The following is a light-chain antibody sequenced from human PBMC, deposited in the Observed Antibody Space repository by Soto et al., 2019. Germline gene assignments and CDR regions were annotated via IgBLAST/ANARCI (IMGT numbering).Light chain of an antibody. CDR2: KAS. J-gene: IGKJ1*01. CDR3: QQYNDNWT. V-gene: IGKV1-5*03. CDR1: QSVSRW. Sequence: DIQMTQSPSTLSASVGDRVTITCRASQSVSRWLAWYQQKPGKAPKLLIYKASTLESGVPSRFSGSGSGTEFTIAISSLQSDDSATYYCQQYNDNWTFGQGTKVEIK.